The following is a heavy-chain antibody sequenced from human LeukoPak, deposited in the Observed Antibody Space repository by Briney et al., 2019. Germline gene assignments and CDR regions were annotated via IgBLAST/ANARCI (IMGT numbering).Heavy chain of an antibody. CDR2: INPNSGGT. D-gene: IGHD5-12*01. Sequence: ASVKVSCKASGYTFTGYYMHWVRQAPGQGLEWTGWINPNSGGTNYAQKFQGRVTMTRDTSISTAYMELSRLRSGDTAVYYCARDLGRVVATNYYYYGMDVWGQGTTVTVSS. V-gene: IGHV1-2*02. CDR1: GYTFTGYY. CDR3: ARDLGRVVATNYYYYGMDV. J-gene: IGHJ6*02.